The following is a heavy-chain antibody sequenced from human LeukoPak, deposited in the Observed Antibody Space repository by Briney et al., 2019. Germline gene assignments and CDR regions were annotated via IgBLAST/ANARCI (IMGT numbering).Heavy chain of an antibody. Sequence: GGSLRLSCAASGFTFSSYAMSWVRQAPGKGLEWVSAISGSGGRTYYADSVKGRFTISRDNSKNTLYLQMNSLRAEDTAVYYCAKDSKIVGATFRSYHYMDVWGKGTAVTVSS. D-gene: IGHD1-26*01. J-gene: IGHJ6*03. CDR2: ISGSGGRT. V-gene: IGHV3-23*01. CDR1: GFTFSSYA. CDR3: AKDSKIVGATFRSYHYMDV.